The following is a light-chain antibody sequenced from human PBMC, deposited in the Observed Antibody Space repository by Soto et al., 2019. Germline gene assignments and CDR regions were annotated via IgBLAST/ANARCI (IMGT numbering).Light chain of an antibody. CDR3: QTWDTGTVV. CDR1: SGHSSYA. Sequence: QLVLTQSPSASASLGASVKLTCTLSSGHSSYAIAWHQQQPEKGPRYLMKLNSDGSHSKGDGIPDRFSGSSSGAERYLTISSLQSEDEADYYCQTWDTGTVVFGGGTQLTVL. CDR2: LNSDGSH. J-gene: IGLJ2*01. V-gene: IGLV4-69*01.